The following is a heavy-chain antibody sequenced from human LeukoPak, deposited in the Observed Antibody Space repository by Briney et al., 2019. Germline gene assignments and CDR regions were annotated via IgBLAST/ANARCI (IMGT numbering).Heavy chain of an antibody. V-gene: IGHV4-31*03. CDR3: ASGYDSSGADAFDI. D-gene: IGHD3-22*01. J-gene: IGHJ3*02. CDR2: IYYSGST. CDR1: GGSISSGGYY. Sequence: PSQTLSLTCTVSGGSISSGGYYWSWIRQHPGKGLEWIGYIYYSGSTYYNPSLKSRVTISVDTSKNQFSLKLSSVTAPDTAVYYCASGYDSSGADAFDIWGQGTMVTVSS.